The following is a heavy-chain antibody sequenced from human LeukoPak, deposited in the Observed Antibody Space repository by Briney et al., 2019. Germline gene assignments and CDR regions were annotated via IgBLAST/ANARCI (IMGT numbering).Heavy chain of an antibody. CDR1: GGSISSYY. CDR3: ARAPIPYDRSRTDYRFDP. CDR2: IYYSGST. Sequence: SGTLSLTCSVSGGSISSYYWSWIRQPPGKGLEWIGYIYYSGSTNYNPSLKSRVTISLDTSKSQFSLKLTSVTAADTAVYYCARAPIPYDRSRTDYRFDPWGQGTLVAVRS. J-gene: IGHJ5*02. D-gene: IGHD3-16*01. V-gene: IGHV4-59*01.